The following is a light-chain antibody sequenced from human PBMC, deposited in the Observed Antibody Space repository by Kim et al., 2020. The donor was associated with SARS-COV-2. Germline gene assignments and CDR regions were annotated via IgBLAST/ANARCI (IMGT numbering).Light chain of an antibody. J-gene: IGKJ1*01. CDR3: LEYHTYS. Sequence: LSAFVGGRGTITCRASPTTDGWLAWYQQKPGQAPKLLIYKAASLTSGVPSRFSGSGSGTEFTLTISSLQPDDSGTYFCLEYHTYSFGQGTKVDIK. V-gene: IGKV1-5*03. CDR2: KAA. CDR1: PTTDGW.